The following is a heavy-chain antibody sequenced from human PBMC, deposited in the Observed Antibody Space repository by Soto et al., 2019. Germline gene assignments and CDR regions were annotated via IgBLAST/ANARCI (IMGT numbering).Heavy chain of an antibody. J-gene: IGHJ6*02. CDR2: IFHSGRT. D-gene: IGHD2-21*02. CDR3: ARGHQVTTDYFSYYALDV. V-gene: IGHV4-34*01. CDR1: GGSFSGYF. Sequence: SETLSLTCAVYGGSFSGYFWSWVRQPPGKGLEWIGEIFHSGRTNYNPSLKSRVTMSVDKSNNLFSLKVTSMTAADTAIYYCARGHQVTTDYFSYYALDVWGQGT.